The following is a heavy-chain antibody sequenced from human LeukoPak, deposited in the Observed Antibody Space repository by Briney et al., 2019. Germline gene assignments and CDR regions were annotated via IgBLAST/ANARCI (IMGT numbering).Heavy chain of an antibody. CDR2: INHSGST. D-gene: IGHD3-10*01. CDR3: ARASPYSGRVVWFGELLVDY. V-gene: IGHV4-34*01. CDR1: GGSFSGYY. Sequence: NPSETLSLTCAVYGGSFSGYYWSWIRQPPGKGLEWIGEINHSGSTNYNPSLKSRVTISVDTSKNQFSLKLSSVTAADTAVYYCARASPYSGRVVWFGELLVDYWGQGTLVTVSS. J-gene: IGHJ4*02.